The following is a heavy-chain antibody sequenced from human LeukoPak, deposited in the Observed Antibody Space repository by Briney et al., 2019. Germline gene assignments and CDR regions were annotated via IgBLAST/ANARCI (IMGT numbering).Heavy chain of an antibody. Sequence: GGSLRLSCSASGFTFSNYAIHWVRQAPGKGLEYVSAISTNGDSTYYADSVKGRFTISRDNSKNTLYLQMSSLRAEDTAVYYCVKGYCCGGNCFSRTMYYFDYWGQGTLVTVSS. CDR2: ISTNGDST. CDR1: GFTFSNYA. V-gene: IGHV3-64D*06. D-gene: IGHD2-15*01. J-gene: IGHJ4*02. CDR3: VKGYCCGGNCFSRTMYYFDY.